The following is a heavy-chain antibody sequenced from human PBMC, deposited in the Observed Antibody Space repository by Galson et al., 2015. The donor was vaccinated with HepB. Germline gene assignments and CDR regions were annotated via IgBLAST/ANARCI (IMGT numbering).Heavy chain of an antibody. CDR2: IIPIFHTP. J-gene: IGHJ4*02. CDR3: GRGELGYCSGGNCYDS. D-gene: IGHD2-15*01. CDR1: GGTFSSCT. V-gene: IGHV1-69*13. Sequence: SVKVSCKASGGTFSSCTISWVRQAPGQGLEWMGGIIPIFHTPNYAQKFQGRVTVTADESTSTAYMEQSSLSSEDTAVYFCGRGELGYCSGGNCYDSWGQGTLVTVSS.